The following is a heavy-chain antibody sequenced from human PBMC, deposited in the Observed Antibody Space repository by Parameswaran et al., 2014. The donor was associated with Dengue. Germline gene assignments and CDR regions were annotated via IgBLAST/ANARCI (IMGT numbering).Heavy chain of an antibody. CDR3: ARMNMGARPYYYGVDV. V-gene: IGHV2-70*04. CDR2: IDWEDDK. Sequence: PGKALEWLGRIDWEDDKMYSTSLRTRLTISKDRSRNLVVLRMTNMDPADTATYYCARMNMGARPYYYGVDVWGQGTTVTVSS. J-gene: IGHJ6*02. D-gene: IGHD1-26*01.